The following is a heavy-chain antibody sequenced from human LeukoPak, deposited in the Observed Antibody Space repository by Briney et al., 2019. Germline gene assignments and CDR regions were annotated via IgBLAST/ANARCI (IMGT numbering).Heavy chain of an antibody. CDR3: ARDETVTTLGKEA. J-gene: IGHJ5*02. V-gene: IGHV3-48*03. CDR2: ISSSGSTI. CDR1: GLTFSSYE. Sequence: GGSLRLSCAASGLTFSSYEMNWVRQAPGKGLEWVSYISSSGSTIYYADSVKGRFTISRDNAKNSLYLQMNSLRAEDTAVYYCARDETVTTLGKEAWGQGTLVTVSS. D-gene: IGHD4-17*01.